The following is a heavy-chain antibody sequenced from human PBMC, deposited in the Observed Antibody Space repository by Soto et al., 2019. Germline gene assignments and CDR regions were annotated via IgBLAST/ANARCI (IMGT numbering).Heavy chain of an antibody. D-gene: IGHD2-15*01. CDR2: INHSGST. CDR1: GGSFSGDY. V-gene: IGHV4-34*01. Sequence: SETLSLTCAVYGGSFSGDYWSWIRQPPGKGLEWIGEINHSGSTNYNPSLKSRVTISVDTSKNQFSLKLSSVTAADTAVYYCARVDVVVVAGTRGSYFDYWCQGTLVTVSS. CDR3: ARVDVVVVAGTRGSYFDY. J-gene: IGHJ4*02.